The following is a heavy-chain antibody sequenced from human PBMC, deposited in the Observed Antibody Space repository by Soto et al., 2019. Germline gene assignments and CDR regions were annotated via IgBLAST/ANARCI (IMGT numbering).Heavy chain of an antibody. V-gene: IGHV4-34*01. CDR2: IKHSGST. Sequence: QVQLQQWGAGLLKPSETLSLTCAVYGGSFSGYYWTWIRQPPGTGLEWIGEIKHSGSTNYNPSLKSRVTISVDTSKTQFSLKLTSVTAADTAVYYCTRDKITGLFDYWGQGTRVTVSS. D-gene: IGHD2-8*02. J-gene: IGHJ4*02. CDR1: GGSFSGYY. CDR3: TRDKITGLFDY.